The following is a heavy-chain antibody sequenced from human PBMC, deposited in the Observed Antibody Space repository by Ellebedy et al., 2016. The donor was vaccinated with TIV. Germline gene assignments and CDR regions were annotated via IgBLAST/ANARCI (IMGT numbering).Heavy chain of an antibody. Sequence: GESLKISCAVSGFTFSDHYMDWVRQAPGKGLEWVGRSTHKARSYSTEYAASVKGRFTISRDDLKNSLDLQMNSLKTEDTAGYYCARRSGSNVFDYWGQGILVTVSS. CDR3: ARRSGSNVFDY. V-gene: IGHV3-72*01. CDR2: STHKARSYST. D-gene: IGHD1-26*01. J-gene: IGHJ4*02. CDR1: GFTFSDHY.